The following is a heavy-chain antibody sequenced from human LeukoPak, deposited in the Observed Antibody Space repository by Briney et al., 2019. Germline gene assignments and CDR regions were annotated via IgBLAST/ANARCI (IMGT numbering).Heavy chain of an antibody. CDR1: GLTFSSYA. D-gene: IGHD2-2*01. CDR2: ISSGGGST. Sequence: GGSPRLSCAASGLTFSSYATTWVRQAPGKGLEWVSAISSGGGSTYYADSVKGRFTISRDNSKNTLYLQMNSLRAEDTAIYYCATYCSTTTCYDPRYWGQGTLVTVSS. CDR3: ATYCSTTTCYDPRY. J-gene: IGHJ4*02. V-gene: IGHV3-23*01.